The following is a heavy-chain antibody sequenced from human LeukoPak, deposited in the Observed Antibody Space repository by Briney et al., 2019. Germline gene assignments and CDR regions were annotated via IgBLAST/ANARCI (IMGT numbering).Heavy chain of an antibody. J-gene: IGHJ6*04. CDR1: GYSFSNSA. V-gene: IGHV1-3*01. Sequence: ASVKVSCKASGYSFSNSAIHWVRQAPGQSLEWMGWINAGNGNTKYSQKFQGRVTITKDTSANTAYMEVSSLRSEDTAIYYCVRDQPGGYFYYFMDVWGKGTTVTVSS. D-gene: IGHD3-10*01. CDR2: INAGNGNT. CDR3: VRDQPGGYFYYFMDV.